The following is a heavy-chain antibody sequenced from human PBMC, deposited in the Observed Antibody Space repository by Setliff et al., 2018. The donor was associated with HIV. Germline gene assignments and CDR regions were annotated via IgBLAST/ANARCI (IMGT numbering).Heavy chain of an antibody. D-gene: IGHD6-13*01. J-gene: IGHJ4*02. V-gene: IGHV1-3*01. CDR2: INAGNGNT. Sequence: GASVKVSCKASGYTFTSYAMHWVRQAPGQRLEWMGWINAGNGNTKYSQKFQGRVTITRDTSASTAYMELSSLRSEDTAVYYCARRATAAEVFDYWGQGTLVTVSS. CDR1: GYTFTSYA. CDR3: ARRATAAEVFDY.